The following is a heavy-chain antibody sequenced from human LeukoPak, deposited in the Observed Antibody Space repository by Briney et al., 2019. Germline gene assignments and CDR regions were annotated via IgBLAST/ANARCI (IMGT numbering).Heavy chain of an antibody. CDR2: IDRDGSRI. CDR1: GFTFSSYW. CDR3: VRGNDYGGPHY. J-gene: IGHJ4*02. D-gene: IGHD4-23*01. V-gene: IGHV3-74*01. Sequence: GGSLRLSCAVSGFTFSSYWMHWVRQAPGKGLVWVSRIDRDGSRINYADSVKGRFTISRDNGKNTLFLQMNSLRAEDAAVYYCVRGNDYGGPHYWGQGTLVTASS.